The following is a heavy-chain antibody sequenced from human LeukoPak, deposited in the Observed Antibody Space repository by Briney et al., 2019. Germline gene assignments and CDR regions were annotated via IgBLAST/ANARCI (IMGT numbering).Heavy chain of an antibody. J-gene: IGHJ5*02. CDR2: ISYDGSNK. V-gene: IGHV3-30*18. Sequence: PGGSLRLSCAASGFTFSNYHMHWVRQAPGKALEWVAVISYDGSNKYYADSVKGRLTISRDNSKNPLYLQMNSLRAEDTAVYYCAKDRVVVVPTEEQLWYNWFDPWGQGTLVTVSS. CDR3: AKDRVVVVPTEEQLWYNWFDP. D-gene: IGHD2-21*01. CDR1: GFTFSNYH.